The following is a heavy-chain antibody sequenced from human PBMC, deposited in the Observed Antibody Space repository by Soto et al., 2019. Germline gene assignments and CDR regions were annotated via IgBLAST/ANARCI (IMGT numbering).Heavy chain of an antibody. Sequence: PSETLPLTCAVYGGSFSGYYWSWIRQPPGKGLEWIGEINHSGSTNYNPSLKSRVTISVDTSKNQFSLKLSSVTAADTAVYYCARGLGYCSSTSCYNNWFDPWGQGTLVTVSS. CDR3: ARGLGYCSSTSCYNNWFDP. J-gene: IGHJ5*02. CDR2: INHSGST. V-gene: IGHV4-34*01. CDR1: GGSFSGYY. D-gene: IGHD2-2*02.